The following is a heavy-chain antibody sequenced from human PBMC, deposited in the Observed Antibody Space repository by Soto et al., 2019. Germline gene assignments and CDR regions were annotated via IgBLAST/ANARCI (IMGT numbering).Heavy chain of an antibody. Sequence: SETLSLTCSVSGGSISSGGYYWSWLRQHAGTGLEWIGYVHHSGTTFYKSSLRSRVSMSIDTSKNHFSLNLTSVTAADTAIYYCARHDVDPSMVFDYWGEGSLVTVSS. D-gene: IGHD3-10*01. CDR2: VHHSGTT. V-gene: IGHV4-31*03. CDR3: ARHDVDPSMVFDY. CDR1: GGSISSGGYY. J-gene: IGHJ4*02.